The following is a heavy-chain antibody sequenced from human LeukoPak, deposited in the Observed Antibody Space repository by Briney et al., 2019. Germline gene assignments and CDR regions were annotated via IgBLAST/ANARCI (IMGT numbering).Heavy chain of an antibody. CDR3: ARVIKIVATIQEYYYYYMDV. J-gene: IGHJ6*03. Sequence: GASVKVSCKASGYTFTGYYMHWVRQAPGRGLEWMGWINPNSGGTNYAQKFQGRVTMTRDTSISTAYMELSRLRSDDTAVYYCARVIKIVATIQEYYYYYMDVWGKGTTVTVSS. V-gene: IGHV1-2*02. CDR2: INPNSGGT. CDR1: GYTFTGYY. D-gene: IGHD5-12*01.